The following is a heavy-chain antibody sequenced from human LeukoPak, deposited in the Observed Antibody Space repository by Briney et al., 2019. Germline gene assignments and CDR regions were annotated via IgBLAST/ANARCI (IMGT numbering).Heavy chain of an antibody. J-gene: IGHJ4*02. V-gene: IGHV4-59*01. D-gene: IGHD3-22*01. Sequence: SETLSLTCTVSGGSISAYYWSWIRQPPGKGLEWVGYIYHSGSTYHHPSLKSRLTISLHTSKHLFSLKLSSVTAADTAVYYCVRGTYYYDNSGHYAHYFDSWGQGTLVTVSS. CDR2: IYHSGST. CDR1: GGSISAYY. CDR3: VRGTYYYDNSGHYAHYFDS.